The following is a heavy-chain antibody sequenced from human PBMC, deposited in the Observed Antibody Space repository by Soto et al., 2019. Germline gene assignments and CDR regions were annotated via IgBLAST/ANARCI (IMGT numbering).Heavy chain of an antibody. CDR2: IKTKADAGTT. J-gene: IGHJ5*02. Sequence: QLVESGGGLVKPGGSLRLSCAASGFTFKNAWMSWVRQAPGKGLEWVGRIKTKADAGTTDYAAPVKGRFTISRDDSKNTLYLQMNSLKNDDTALYFCTTDGATIFFDPRGQGALGSVSS. CDR3: TTDGATIFFDP. D-gene: IGHD3-10*02. CDR1: GFTFKNAW. V-gene: IGHV3-15*01.